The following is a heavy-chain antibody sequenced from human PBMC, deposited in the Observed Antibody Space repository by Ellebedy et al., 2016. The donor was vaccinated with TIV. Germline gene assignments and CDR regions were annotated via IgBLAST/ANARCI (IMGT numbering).Heavy chain of an antibody. CDR3: AEGRSGWYYFDY. J-gene: IGHJ4*02. V-gene: IGHV4-39*07. D-gene: IGHD6-19*01. Sequence: SETLSLTCTVSGGSISSGNYWWAWIRQPPGKGLEFIGSMYYGGSIYYNPSLKSRVTISIDTSKNQISLKLSSVTAADTAVYYCAEGRSGWYYFDYWGQGTLVTVSS. CDR1: GGSISSGNYW. CDR2: MYYGGSI.